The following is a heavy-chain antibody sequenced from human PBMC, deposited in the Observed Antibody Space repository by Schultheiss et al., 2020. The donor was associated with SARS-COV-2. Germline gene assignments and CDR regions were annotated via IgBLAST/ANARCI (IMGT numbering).Heavy chain of an antibody. D-gene: IGHD3-10*01. CDR2: IYYSGST. J-gene: IGHJ6*02. V-gene: IGHV4-61*08. Sequence: SQTLSLTCTVSGGSISSGDYYWSWIRQPPGKGLEWIGYIYYSGSTYYNPSLKSRVTISVDTSKNQFSLKLSSVTAADTAVYYCARVSRVRGVIRSLVSYYGMDVWGQGTTVTVSS. CDR1: GGSISSGDYY. CDR3: ARVSRVRGVIRSLVSYYGMDV.